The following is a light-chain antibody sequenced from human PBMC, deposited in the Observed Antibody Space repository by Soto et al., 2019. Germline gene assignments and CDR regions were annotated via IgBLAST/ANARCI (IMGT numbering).Light chain of an antibody. CDR3: HQYNNWPFT. J-gene: IGKJ2*01. Sequence: EILMTQSPATLSVSPGERATLSCRASQSVSSNLAWYQHKPGQAPTLLIYGASTRATGIPASFSGSGSGTEFTLTISSLQSEDFAVYYCHQYNNWPFTLGQGTRLEIK. V-gene: IGKV3-15*01. CDR1: QSVSSN. CDR2: GAS.